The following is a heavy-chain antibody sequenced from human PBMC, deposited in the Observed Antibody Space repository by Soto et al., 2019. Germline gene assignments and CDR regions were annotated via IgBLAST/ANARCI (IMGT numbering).Heavy chain of an antibody. CDR2: IYYSGST. CDR1: GGSISSYY. D-gene: IGHD3-3*01. CDR3: ARGTIFGVVIPDYYYMDV. V-gene: IGHV4-59*08. Sequence: SETLSLTCTVSGGSISSYYWSWIRQPPGKGLEWIGYIYYSGSTNYNPSLKGRVTISVDTSKNQFSLKLSSVTAADTVVYYCARGTIFGVVIPDYYYMDVWGKGTPVTVSS. J-gene: IGHJ6*03.